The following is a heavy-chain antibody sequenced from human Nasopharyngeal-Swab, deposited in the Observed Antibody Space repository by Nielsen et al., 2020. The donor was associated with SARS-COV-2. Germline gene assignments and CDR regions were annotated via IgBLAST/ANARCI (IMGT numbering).Heavy chain of an antibody. V-gene: IGHV3-23*01. D-gene: IGHD2-2*02. Sequence: GGSLRLSCAASGFTFSSYAMSWVRQAPGKGLEWVSAISGSGGSTYYADSVKGRFTISRDNSKNTLYLQMNSLRAEDTAVYYCAKCPYCSSTSCYTCYYSGMDVWGQGTTVTVSS. J-gene: IGHJ6*02. CDR1: GFTFSSYA. CDR2: ISGSGGST. CDR3: AKCPYCSSTSCYTCYYSGMDV.